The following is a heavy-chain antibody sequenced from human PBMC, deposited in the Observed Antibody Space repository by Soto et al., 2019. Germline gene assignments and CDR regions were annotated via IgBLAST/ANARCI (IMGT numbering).Heavy chain of an antibody. Sequence: QLQLQESGSGLVKPSQTLSLTCAVSGGSISSGGYSWSWIRQPPGKGLEWIGYIYHSGSTYYNPSLKSRVTISVDRSTNQFSLKLSSVTAADTAVYYCARGTYYDFWSGPWYFDLWGRGTLVTVSS. CDR3: ARGTYYDFWSGPWYFDL. CDR1: GGSISSGGYS. V-gene: IGHV4-30-2*01. D-gene: IGHD3-3*01. CDR2: IYHSGST. J-gene: IGHJ2*01.